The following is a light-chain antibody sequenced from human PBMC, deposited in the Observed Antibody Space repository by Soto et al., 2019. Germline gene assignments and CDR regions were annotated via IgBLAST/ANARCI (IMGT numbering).Light chain of an antibody. CDR3: QQYDSLWT. J-gene: IGKJ1*01. CDR1: QSISGY. CDR2: DAA. V-gene: IGKV1-5*01. Sequence: DIPMTQSPSTLSASVGDRVTITCRASQSISGYLAWYQQRPGKAPQLLIYDAASLQTGVPSRFSGSGSGTEFTLTISSLQPADFATYYCQQYDSLWTFCQGTKVDIK.